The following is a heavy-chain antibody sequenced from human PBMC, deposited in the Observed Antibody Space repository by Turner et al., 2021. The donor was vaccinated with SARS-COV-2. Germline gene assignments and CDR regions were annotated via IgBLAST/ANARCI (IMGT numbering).Heavy chain of an antibody. CDR2: ISWNSCSI. CDR3: AKDRWYNWNYFDY. Sequence: EVQLVESGGGLVQPGRSLRLSCAASGFTFDDYAMHLVRQAPGKGLEWVSGISWNSCSIGYAGSGKGRFTISRDNAKNSLYLQMNSLRAEDTALYYCAKDRWYNWNYFDYCGQGTLFTVSS. J-gene: IGHJ4*02. V-gene: IGHV3-9*01. D-gene: IGHD1-20*01. CDR1: GFTFDDYA.